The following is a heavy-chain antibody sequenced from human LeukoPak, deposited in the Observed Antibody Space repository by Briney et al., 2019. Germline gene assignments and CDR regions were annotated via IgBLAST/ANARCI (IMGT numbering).Heavy chain of an antibody. J-gene: IGHJ4*02. CDR3: ARGVNILGVYYFDY. Sequence: ASVKVSCKASGYTFTSYGISWVRQAPGQGLEWMGWISAYNGNTNYAQKLQGRVTMTTDTSTSTAYMELRSLRSDGTAVYYCARGVNILGVYYFDYWGQGTLVTVSS. CDR2: ISAYNGNT. V-gene: IGHV1-18*01. D-gene: IGHD1-26*01. CDR1: GYTFTSYG.